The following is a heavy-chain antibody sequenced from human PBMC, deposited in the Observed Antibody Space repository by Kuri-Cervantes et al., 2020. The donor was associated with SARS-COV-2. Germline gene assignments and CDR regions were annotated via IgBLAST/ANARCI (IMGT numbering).Heavy chain of an antibody. D-gene: IGHD3-16*01. J-gene: IGHJ6*03. Sequence: ETLSLTCAASGFTFSSYGMHWVRQAPGKGLEWVSSISSSSSYIYYADSVKGRFTISRDNAKNSLYLQMNSLRAEDTAVYYCASWVYSNYYMDVWGKGTTVTVSS. CDR3: ASWVYSNYYMDV. CDR1: GFTFSSYG. V-gene: IGHV3-21*01. CDR2: ISSSSSYI.